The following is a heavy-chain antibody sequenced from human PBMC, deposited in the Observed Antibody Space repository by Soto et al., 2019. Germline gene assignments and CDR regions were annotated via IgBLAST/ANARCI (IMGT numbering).Heavy chain of an antibody. Sequence: GESLKISCKGSGYSFTSYWIGWVRQMPGKGLEWMGIIYPGDSDTRYSPSFQGQVTISADKSISTAYLQWSSLKASDTAMYYCSRHSRSGYVRWRTPFDYWGQGTLVTLSS. CDR2: IYPGDSDT. D-gene: IGHD3-3*01. J-gene: IGHJ4*02. V-gene: IGHV5-51*01. CDR3: SRHSRSGYVRWRTPFDY. CDR1: GYSFTSYW.